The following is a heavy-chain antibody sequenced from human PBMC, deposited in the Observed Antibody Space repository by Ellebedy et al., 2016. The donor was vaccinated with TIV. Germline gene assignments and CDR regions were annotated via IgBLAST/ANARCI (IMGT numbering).Heavy chain of an antibody. Sequence: ASVKVSXXASGYTFTSYYMHWVRQAPGQGLEWMGWISAYNGNTNYAQKLQGRVTMTTDTSTSTAYMELSSLRSEDTAVYYCARAEEYDTAFDYWGQGTLVTVSS. D-gene: IGHD3-9*01. V-gene: IGHV1-18*04. CDR1: GYTFTSYY. CDR3: ARAEEYDTAFDY. CDR2: ISAYNGNT. J-gene: IGHJ4*02.